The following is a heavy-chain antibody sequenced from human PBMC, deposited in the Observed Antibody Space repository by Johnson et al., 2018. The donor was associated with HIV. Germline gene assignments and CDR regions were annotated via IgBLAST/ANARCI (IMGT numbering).Heavy chain of an antibody. J-gene: IGHJ3*02. V-gene: IGHV3-30*04. CDR2: ISYDGSNK. CDR1: GLTFSGNA. D-gene: IGHD6-13*01. Sequence: VQLVESGGGLVQPGGSLRLSCAASGLTFSGNAMSWVRQAPGKGLEWVAVISYDGSNKYYADSVKGRFTISSDNSKNTRYLQMNSLRAEDTAVYYWARGNSSWYRGGAFDICGQGTMVTVSS. CDR3: ARGNSSWYRGGAFDI.